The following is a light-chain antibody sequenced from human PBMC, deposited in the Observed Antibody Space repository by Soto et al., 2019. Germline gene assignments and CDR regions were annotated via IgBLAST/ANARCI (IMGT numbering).Light chain of an antibody. Sequence: QSALTQPASVSGSPGQSVTISCTGPRSDIGDSNFISWYQHSPGKAPRLLIYEVNNRPSGVSRRFSGSKAGNTASLTISGLLDDDEADYFCASFRSGTTLVLGSGTKLTV. CDR2: EVN. V-gene: IGLV2-14*01. J-gene: IGLJ1*01. CDR3: ASFRSGTTLV. CDR1: RSDIGDSNF.